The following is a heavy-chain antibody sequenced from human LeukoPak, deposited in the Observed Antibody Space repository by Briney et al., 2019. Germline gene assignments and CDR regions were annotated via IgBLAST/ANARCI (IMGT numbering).Heavy chain of an antibody. V-gene: IGHV3-30*04. Sequence: GGSLRLSCAASGFTFSSYAMHWVRQAPGKGLEWVAVISYDGSSKYYADSVKGRFTISRDNSKNTLYLQMNSLRAEDTAVYYCARDYYGSGSSYWGQGTLVTVSS. CDR1: GFTFSSYA. J-gene: IGHJ4*02. D-gene: IGHD3-10*01. CDR3: ARDYYGSGSSY. CDR2: ISYDGSSK.